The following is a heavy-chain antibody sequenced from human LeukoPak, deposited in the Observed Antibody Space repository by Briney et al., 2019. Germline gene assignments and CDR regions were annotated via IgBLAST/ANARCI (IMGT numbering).Heavy chain of an antibody. CDR1: GFTLSSYR. CDR3: ARDMAGATNDAFDI. J-gene: IGHJ3*02. D-gene: IGHD1-26*01. CDR2: ISSSSSYI. V-gene: IGHV3-21*01. Sequence: PGGSLRLSCPASGFTLSSYRMNWVRQAPGKGLEWVSSISSSSSYIYYADSVKGRFTISRDNAKNSLYLQMNSLRAEDTAVYYCARDMAGATNDAFDIWGQGTMVTVSS.